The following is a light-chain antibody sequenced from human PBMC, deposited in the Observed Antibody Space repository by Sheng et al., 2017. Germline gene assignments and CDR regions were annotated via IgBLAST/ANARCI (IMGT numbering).Light chain of an antibody. CDR1: QSVSNNF. V-gene: IGKV3-20*01. J-gene: IGKJ1*01. CDR2: AAS. CDR3: QKYKSAPRT. Sequence: EIVLTQSPGILSLSPGERVTLSCRASQSVSNNFLAWYQQKPGQAPRLLIYAASTRATGVPVRFSGSGSGTDFTLTISSLQPEDVATYYCQKYKSAPRTFGQGTKVEIK.